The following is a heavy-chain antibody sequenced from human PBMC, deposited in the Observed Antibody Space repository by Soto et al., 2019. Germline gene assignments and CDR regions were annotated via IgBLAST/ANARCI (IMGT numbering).Heavy chain of an antibody. J-gene: IGHJ6*02. V-gene: IGHV1-69*12. CDR3: ASSVAKYYYYGMDV. CDR1: GGTFSSYA. D-gene: IGHD5-12*01. CDR2: IIPIFGTA. Sequence: QVQLVQSGAEVKKPGSSVKVSCKASGGTFSSYAISWVRQAPGQGLEWMGGIIPIFGTANYAQKFQGRVTITADESTSTAYMALGSLRSEDTAVYYCASSVAKYYYYGMDVWGQGATVTVSS.